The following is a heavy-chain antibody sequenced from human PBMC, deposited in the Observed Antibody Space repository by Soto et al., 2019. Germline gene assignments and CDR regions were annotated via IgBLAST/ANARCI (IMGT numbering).Heavy chain of an antibody. V-gene: IGHV1-69*13. D-gene: IGHD3-22*01. CDR3: ARGPDHYDSSGPP. CDR2: IIPIFGTA. J-gene: IGHJ1*01. CDR1: GGTFGSYA. Sequence: SVKVSCKASGGTFGSYAIRWVRQAPGQGLEWMGGIIPIFGTANYAQKFQGRVTITADESTSTAYMELSSLRSEDTAVYYCARGPDHYDSSGPPWGQGTLVTVSS.